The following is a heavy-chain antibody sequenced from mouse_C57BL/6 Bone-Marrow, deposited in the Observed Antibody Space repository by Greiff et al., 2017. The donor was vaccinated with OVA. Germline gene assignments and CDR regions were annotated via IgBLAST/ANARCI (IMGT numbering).Heavy chain of an antibody. CDR3: ARFIDY. CDR1: GYTFTSYW. Sequence: QVQLQQPGAELVKPGASVKLSCKASGYTFTSYWMHWVKQRPGRGLEWIGRSDPNSGGTKYNEKFKSKATLTVDQPSSPAYMQLSSLTSEDSAVYYCARFIDYWGQGTSVTVSS. J-gene: IGHJ4*01. V-gene: IGHV1-72*01. CDR2: SDPNSGGT.